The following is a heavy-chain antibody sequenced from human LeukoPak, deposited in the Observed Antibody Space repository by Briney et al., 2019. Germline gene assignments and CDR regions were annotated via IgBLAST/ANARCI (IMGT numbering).Heavy chain of an antibody. V-gene: IGHV4-59*01. CDR2: TYYSGST. CDR3: ARTYYGSGSLYYYYYYMDV. J-gene: IGHJ6*03. Sequence: SSETLSLTCTVSGGSIRSNYWSWVRQPPGKGLEWIGYTYYSGSTNYNPSLKSRVRISVDTSKNQFSLKLSSVTAADTAVYYCARTYYGSGSLYYYYYYMDVWGKGTTVTVSS. D-gene: IGHD3-10*01. CDR1: GGSIRSNY.